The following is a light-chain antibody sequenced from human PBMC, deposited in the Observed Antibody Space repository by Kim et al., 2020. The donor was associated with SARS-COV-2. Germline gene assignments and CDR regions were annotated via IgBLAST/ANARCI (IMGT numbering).Light chain of an antibody. J-gene: IGLJ2*01. CDR2: EVS. CDR3: SSYTSSPTPV. Sequence: GQSVTISCTGTSSDVGTFNRVSWYQQAPGTAPKLIIFEVSSRPSGVPDRFSGSKSGNTASLTISGLRPEDEADYYCSSYTSSPTPVFGGGTQLTVL. CDR1: SSDVGTFNR. V-gene: IGLV2-18*02.